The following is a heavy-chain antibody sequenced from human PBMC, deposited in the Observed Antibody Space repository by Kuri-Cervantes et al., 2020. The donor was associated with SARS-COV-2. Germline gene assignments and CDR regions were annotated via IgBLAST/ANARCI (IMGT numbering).Heavy chain of an antibody. CDR2: IRYDGSNK. CDR1: GFTFSRYG. V-gene: IGHV3-30*02. D-gene: IGHD1-26*01. Sequence: GGSLRLSCAASGFTFSRYGMHWVRQAPGKGLEWVAFIRYDGSNKYYADSVKGRVTISRDNSKNTLYLQMNSLRAEDTAVYYCAEDRWWELLYWGQGTLVTVSS. CDR3: AEDRWWELLY. J-gene: IGHJ4*02.